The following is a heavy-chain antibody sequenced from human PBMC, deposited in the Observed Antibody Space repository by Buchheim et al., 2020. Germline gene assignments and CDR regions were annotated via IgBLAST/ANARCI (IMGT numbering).Heavy chain of an antibody. CDR2: IWYDGSNK. J-gene: IGHJ5*02. Sequence: QVQLVESGGGVVQPGRSLRLSCAASGFTFSSYGMHWVRQAPGKGLEWVAVIWYDGSNKYYADSVKGRFTISRDNSKNTLYLKMNSLRAEDTAVYYCARDSGRRYYYGSGTWFDPWGQGTL. CDR1: GFTFSSYG. V-gene: IGHV3-33*01. CDR3: ARDSGRRYYYGSGTWFDP. D-gene: IGHD3-10*01.